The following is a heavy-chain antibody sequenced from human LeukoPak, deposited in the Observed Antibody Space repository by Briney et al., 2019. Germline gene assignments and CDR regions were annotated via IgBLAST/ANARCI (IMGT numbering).Heavy chain of an antibody. CDR1: GYTFTCYY. Sequence: ASVKVSCKASGYTFTCYYMHWVRQAPGQGLEWMGWINPNSGGTNYAQKFKGRVTMTRDTSISTAYMELSRLRSDDTAVYYCAREIYCSGGSCYPYFDYWGQGTLVTVSS. D-gene: IGHD2-15*01. CDR3: AREIYCSGGSCYPYFDY. V-gene: IGHV1-2*02. CDR2: INPNSGGT. J-gene: IGHJ4*02.